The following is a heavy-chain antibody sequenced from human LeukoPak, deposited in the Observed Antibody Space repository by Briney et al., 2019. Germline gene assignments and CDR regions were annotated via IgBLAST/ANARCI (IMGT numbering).Heavy chain of an antibody. Sequence: SETLSLTCTVSSGSISSYYWNWIRQPPGKGLEWIGYVYYSGSTNYNPSLKSRVTISVDTSKNQFSLKLSSVTAADTAVYYCARSLGLASFDYWGQGTLVTVSS. CDR1: SGSISSYY. V-gene: IGHV4-59*01. CDR2: VYYSGST. J-gene: IGHJ4*02. CDR3: ARSLGLASFDY. D-gene: IGHD3-16*01.